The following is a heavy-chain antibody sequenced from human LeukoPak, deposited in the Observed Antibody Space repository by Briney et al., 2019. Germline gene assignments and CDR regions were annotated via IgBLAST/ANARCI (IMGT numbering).Heavy chain of an antibody. CDR3: ARGGSYCGDDCYSDDAFDI. D-gene: IGHD2-21*01. J-gene: IGHJ3*02. V-gene: IGHV4-39*07. CDR1: GGSISSSSYY. Sequence: PSETLSLTCTVSGGSISSSSYYWGWIRQPPGKGLEWIGSIYYSGSTYYNPSLKSRVTISVDTSKNQFSLKLSSVSAADTAVYYCARGGSYCGDDCYSDDAFDIWGQGTMVTVSS. CDR2: IYYSGST.